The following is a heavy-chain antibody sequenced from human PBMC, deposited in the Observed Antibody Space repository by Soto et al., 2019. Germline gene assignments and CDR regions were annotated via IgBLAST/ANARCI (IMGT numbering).Heavy chain of an antibody. CDR2: IIPIFGTA. CDR1: GGTFSSYA. D-gene: IGHD6-13*01. V-gene: IGHV1-69*01. CDR3: ARHAPEKYSGSWRYYYYYGMDV. J-gene: IGHJ6*02. Sequence: QVQLVQSGAEVQKPGSSVKVSCKASGGTFSSYAISWVRQAPGQGLEWMGGIIPIFGTANYAQKFQGRVTITADESTSTADMELSGLRSEDTAVYYCARHAPEKYSGSWRYYYYYGMDVWGQGTTGTVSS.